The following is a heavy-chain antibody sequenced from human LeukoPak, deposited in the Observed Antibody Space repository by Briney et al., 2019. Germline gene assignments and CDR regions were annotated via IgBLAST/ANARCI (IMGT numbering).Heavy chain of an antibody. J-gene: IGHJ5*02. CDR2: IYYSGST. CDR3: AREGCSSTSCFNWFDP. V-gene: IGHV4-59*01. D-gene: IGHD2-2*01. Sequence: PSETLSLTCTVSGGSISSYYWSWIRQPPGKGLEWIGYIYYSGSTNYNPSLKSRVTISVDASKNQFSLKLSSVTAADTAVYYCAREGCSSTSCFNWFDPWGQGTLVTVSS. CDR1: GGSISSYY.